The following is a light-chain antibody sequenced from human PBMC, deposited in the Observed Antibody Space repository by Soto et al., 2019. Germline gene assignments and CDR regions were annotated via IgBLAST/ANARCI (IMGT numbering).Light chain of an antibody. V-gene: IGKV1-39*01. CDR1: QSISSY. CDR2: DAS. CDR3: QQSYSTPSIT. Sequence: DIQMTQSPSSLSASVGDRVTITCRASQSISSYLNWYQQKPGKAPKLLIYDASTLESGVPSRFSGGGSGTDFTLTISSLQPEDFATYYCQQSYSTPSITFGQGTRLEIK. J-gene: IGKJ5*01.